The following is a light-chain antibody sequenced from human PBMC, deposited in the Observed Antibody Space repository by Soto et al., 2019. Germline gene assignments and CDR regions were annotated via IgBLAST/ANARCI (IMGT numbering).Light chain of an antibody. V-gene: IGKV2-24*01. CDR3: MHATHSPWA. Sequence: DIVMTQTPLSSPVTLGQPASISCRSSQSLVHRDGNTYLSWLHQRPGQPPRLLIYKTSNRFSGVPGRFSGSGAGTDFTLKITRVEAEDVGVYYCMHATHSPWAFGQGTKVDMK. CDR2: KTS. J-gene: IGKJ1*01. CDR1: QSLVHRDGNTY.